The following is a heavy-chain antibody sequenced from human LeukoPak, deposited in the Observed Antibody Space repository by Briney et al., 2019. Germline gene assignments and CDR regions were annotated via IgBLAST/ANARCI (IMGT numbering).Heavy chain of an antibody. CDR3: ARHLAASGWYDY. CDR2: IYYSGST. Sequence: SEILSLTCTVSGGSISSYYWSWIRQPPGKGLEWIGYIYYSGSTNYNPSLKSRVTISVDTSKNQFSLKLSSVTAADTAVYYCARHLAASGWYDYWGQGTLVTVSS. D-gene: IGHD6-19*01. CDR1: GGSISSYY. J-gene: IGHJ4*02. V-gene: IGHV4-59*08.